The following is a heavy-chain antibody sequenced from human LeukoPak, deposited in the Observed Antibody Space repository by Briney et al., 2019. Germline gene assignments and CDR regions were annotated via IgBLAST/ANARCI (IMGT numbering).Heavy chain of an antibody. D-gene: IGHD6-6*01. V-gene: IGHV4-59*01. Sequence: PSETLSHTCTVSGGSISSYYWSWIRQPPGKGLEWIGYIYYSGSTNYNPSLKSRVTISVDTSKNQFSLKLSSVTAADTAVYYCARSAPYSSSSWFDPWGQGTLVTVSS. CDR3: ARSAPYSSSSWFDP. CDR2: IYYSGST. CDR1: GGSISSYY. J-gene: IGHJ5*02.